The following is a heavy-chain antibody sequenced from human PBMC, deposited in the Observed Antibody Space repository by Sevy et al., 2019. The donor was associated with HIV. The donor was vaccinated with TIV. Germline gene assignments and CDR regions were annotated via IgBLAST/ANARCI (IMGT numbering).Heavy chain of an antibody. CDR3: ASASEYYDILTGYHRPYYYGMDV. D-gene: IGHD3-9*01. CDR2: ISSSSSYI. J-gene: IGHJ6*02. Sequence: GGSLRLSCAASGFTFSSYSMNWVRQAPGKGLEWVSSISSSSSYIYYADSVKGRFTISRDNAKNSLYLQMNSLRAEDTAVYYCASASEYYDILTGYHRPYYYGMDVWGQGTTVTDSS. CDR1: GFTFSSYS. V-gene: IGHV3-21*01.